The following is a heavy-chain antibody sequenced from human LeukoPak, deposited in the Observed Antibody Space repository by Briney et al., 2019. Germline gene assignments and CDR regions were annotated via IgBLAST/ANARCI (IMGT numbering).Heavy chain of an antibody. CDR3: ARHGSGSSTFSY. CDR1: GGPISTYY. Sequence: SEPLSLTCTVSGGPISTYYWSWIRQPPGKGLEWIGYIYSSGSTNYNPSLKSRVTISVDTSKNQFSLKLSSVTAADTAVYYCARHGSGSSTFSYWGQGTLVTVSS. J-gene: IGHJ4*02. V-gene: IGHV4-59*08. CDR2: IYSSGST. D-gene: IGHD2/OR15-2a*01.